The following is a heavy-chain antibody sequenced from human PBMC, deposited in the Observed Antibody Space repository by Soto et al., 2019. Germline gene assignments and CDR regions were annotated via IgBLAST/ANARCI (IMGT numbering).Heavy chain of an antibody. Sequence: EVQLVESGGGLVQPGGSLRLSCAGSGFTLSDHYIDWVRQAPGKGLEWVGRSRDKPQGYSTAYAASVKGRFTTSRDESKNSAYLQMNSLKTEDTAVYYCARAGGTTVTGLWHFDSWGQGTLVTVSS. CDR1: GFTLSDHY. D-gene: IGHD4-17*01. J-gene: IGHJ4*02. CDR2: SRDKPQGYST. CDR3: ARAGGTTVTGLWHFDS. V-gene: IGHV3-72*01.